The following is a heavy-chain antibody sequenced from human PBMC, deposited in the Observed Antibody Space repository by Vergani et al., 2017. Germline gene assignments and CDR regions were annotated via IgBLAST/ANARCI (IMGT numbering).Heavy chain of an antibody. D-gene: IGHD2-2*01. CDR2: IRNDGSNK. Sequence: QVQLVESGGGVVQLGGSLRLPCAALGFTFSSNGMHWVGQAPGKGLEWVAFIRNDGSNKYNEDSVKGRFTISRDNSKNTLYLQMNSLSAEDTAVYYCARLEVVPAADHITYYWFDPWGQGTLVTVSS. CDR3: ARLEVVPAADHITYYWFDP. V-gene: IGHV3-30*02. J-gene: IGHJ5*02. CDR1: GFTFSSNG.